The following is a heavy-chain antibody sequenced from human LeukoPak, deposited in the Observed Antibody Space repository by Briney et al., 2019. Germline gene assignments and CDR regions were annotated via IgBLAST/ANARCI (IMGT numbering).Heavy chain of an antibody. Sequence: GGSLRLSCAASEFAFSNYWMNWVRQAPGKGLEWVSRISSDGSSISYADSVKGRFTISRDNAKNTLYLQMNSLRPEDTAVYYCTRGKNWFDYWGRGTLVTVFS. CDR1: EFAFSNYW. CDR2: ISSDGSSI. V-gene: IGHV3-74*01. J-gene: IGHJ4*02. CDR3: TRGKNWFDY. D-gene: IGHD1-1*01.